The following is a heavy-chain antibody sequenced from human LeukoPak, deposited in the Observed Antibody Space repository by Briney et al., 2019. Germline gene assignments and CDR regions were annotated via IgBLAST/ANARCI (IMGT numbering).Heavy chain of an antibody. CDR2: ISSSSSYI. CDR3: ARDLWSRIFDFDY. D-gene: IGHD2-15*01. J-gene: IGHJ4*02. V-gene: IGHV3-21*01. CDR1: GFAFSSYS. Sequence: GGSLRLSCAASGFAFSSYSMNWVRQAPGKGLEWVSSISSSSSYIYYADSVKGRFTISRDNAKNSLYLQMNSLRAEDTAVYYCARDLWSRIFDFDYWGQGTLVTVSS.